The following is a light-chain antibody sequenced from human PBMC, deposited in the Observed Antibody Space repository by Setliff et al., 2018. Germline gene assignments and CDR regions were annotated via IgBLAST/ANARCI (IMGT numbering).Light chain of an antibody. CDR1: SSDVGGYNY. J-gene: IGLJ1*01. CDR3: CSYAGSYTSLYV. Sequence: QSALTQPRSVSGSPGQSVTISCTGTSSDVGGYNYVSWYQQHPGKAPKFMIYDVSKRPSGVPDHFSGSKSGNTASLTSSGLQAEDEADYYCCSYAGSYTSLYVFGTGTKVTVL. CDR2: DVS. V-gene: IGLV2-11*01.